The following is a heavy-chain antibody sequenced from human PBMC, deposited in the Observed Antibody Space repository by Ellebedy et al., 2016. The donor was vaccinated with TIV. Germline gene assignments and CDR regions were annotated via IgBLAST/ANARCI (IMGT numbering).Heavy chain of an antibody. CDR3: ARGAGYFDY. J-gene: IGHJ4*02. Sequence: GESLKISCAASGFTFSSNWMHWVRQAPGKGLVWVSRISSDGSSTTYADSVKGRFTISRDNAKNTLYLQMNSLRAEDTAVYYCARGAGYFDYWGQGTLVTVSS. V-gene: IGHV3-74*01. CDR2: ISSDGSST. CDR1: GFTFSSNW.